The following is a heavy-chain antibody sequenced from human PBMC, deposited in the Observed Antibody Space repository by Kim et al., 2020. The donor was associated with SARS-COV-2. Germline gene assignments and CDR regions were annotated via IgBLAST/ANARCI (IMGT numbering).Heavy chain of an antibody. CDR1: GFTFSAHA. CDR3: SAEIGSRSFDH. CDR2: ITDDGGHI. J-gene: IGHJ4*02. V-gene: IGHV3-30*04. D-gene: IGHD3-10*01. Sequence: GGSLRLSCAASGFTFSAHALHWVRQAPGKGLEWVAHITDDGGHISYPDSVKGRFTISRDNTKSTLYLQMNSLRPEDTAVYYCSAEIGSRSFDHWGQGTLVTVSS.